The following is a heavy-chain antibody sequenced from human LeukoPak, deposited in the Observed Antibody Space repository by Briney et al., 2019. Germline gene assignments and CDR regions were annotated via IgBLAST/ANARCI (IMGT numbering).Heavy chain of an antibody. Sequence: ASVKVSCKASGYTFTGYYMHWVRQAPGQGLEWMGRINPSGGSTSYAQKFQGRVTMTRDTSTSTVYMGLSSLRSEDTAVYYCARVQYSGYDFDYWGQGTLVTVSS. V-gene: IGHV1-46*01. CDR2: INPSGGST. J-gene: IGHJ4*02. D-gene: IGHD5-12*01. CDR3: ARVQYSGYDFDY. CDR1: GYTFTGYY.